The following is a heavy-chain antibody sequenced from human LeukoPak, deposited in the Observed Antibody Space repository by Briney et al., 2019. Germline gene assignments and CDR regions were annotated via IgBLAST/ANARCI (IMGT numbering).Heavy chain of an antibody. D-gene: IGHD5-12*01. CDR2: VNSGSSST. CDR1: QFTFSNYD. V-gene: IGHV3-23*03. J-gene: IGHJ4*02. Sequence: PGGSLRLSCAASQFTFSNYDMSWVRQAPGRGLEWVSVVNSGSSSTSYADSMKGRFTISRDNSENTVYLQMNSLRAEDTAVYYCAKRGSGRYFDYWGQGTLVTVSS. CDR3: AKRGSGRYFDY.